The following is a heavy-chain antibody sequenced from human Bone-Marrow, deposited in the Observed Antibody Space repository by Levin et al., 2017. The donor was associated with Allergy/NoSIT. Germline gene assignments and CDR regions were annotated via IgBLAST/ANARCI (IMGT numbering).Heavy chain of an antibody. Sequence: GGSLRLSCAASGFTFSSYGMHWVRQAPGKGLEWVAVIWYDGSKKYYADSVKGRFTISRDNSKNTLYLQMNSLRAEDMAVYYCARGQWLAEIDYWGQGTLVTVSS. CDR3: ARGQWLAEIDY. D-gene: IGHD6-19*01. CDR1: GFTFSSYG. CDR2: IWYDGSKK. V-gene: IGHV3-33*01. J-gene: IGHJ4*02.